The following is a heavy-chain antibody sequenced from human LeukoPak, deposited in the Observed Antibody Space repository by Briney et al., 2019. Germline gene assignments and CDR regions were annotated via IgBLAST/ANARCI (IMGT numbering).Heavy chain of an antibody. CDR1: GFTFDDYG. CDR2: INWNGGST. V-gene: IGHV3-20*04. J-gene: IGHJ4*02. CDR3: ARVSSSGSRNRYYFDY. D-gene: IGHD3-22*01. Sequence: PGGSLRLSCAASGFTFDDYGMSWVRHAPGKGLEWVSGINWNGGSTGYADSVKGRFTISRDNAKNSLYLQMNSLRAEDTALYYCARVSSSGSRNRYYFDYWGQGTLVTVSS.